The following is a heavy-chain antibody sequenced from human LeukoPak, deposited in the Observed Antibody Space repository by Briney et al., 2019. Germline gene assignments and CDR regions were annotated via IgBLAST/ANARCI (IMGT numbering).Heavy chain of an antibody. CDR1: GFTFSSYA. V-gene: IGHV3-30-3*01. Sequence: GRSLRLSCAASGFTFSSYAMHWVRQAPGKGLEWVAVISYDGSNKYYADSVKGRFTISRDNSKNTLYLQMNSLRAEDTAVYYWARDSGFGAQEPLVTVSS. J-gene: IGHJ4*02. D-gene: IGHD1-1*01. CDR3: ARDSGF. CDR2: ISYDGSNK.